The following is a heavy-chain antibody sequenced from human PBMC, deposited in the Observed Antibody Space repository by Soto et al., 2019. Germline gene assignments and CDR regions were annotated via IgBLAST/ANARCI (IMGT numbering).Heavy chain of an antibody. V-gene: IGHV3-72*01. CDR1: GFTFSDHY. CDR3: GRSVTGSPPADGWC. J-gene: IGHJ4*02. CDR2: IRNIANSYTT. D-gene: IGHD1-20*01. Sequence: EVQLVESGGDLVQPGGSLRLSCAVSGFTFSDHYMDWVRQAPGKGLEWVGRIRNIANSYTTDYAAAVKGRFTISRDDSKNSLYLKVNSSNTEDTGTYFCGRSVTGSPPADGWCWGQG.